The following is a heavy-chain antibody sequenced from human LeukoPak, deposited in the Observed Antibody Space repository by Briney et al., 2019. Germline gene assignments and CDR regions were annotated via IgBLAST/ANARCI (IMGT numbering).Heavy chain of an antibody. D-gene: IGHD2-15*01. Sequence: ASVKVSCKASGYTFTSYGISWVRQAPGQGLEWMGWISAYNGNTNYAQKLQGRVTMTTDTSTSTAYMELRSLRSDDTAVYYCARNSRPGYCSGGSCSWPTRNLRFDPWGQGTLVTVSS. V-gene: IGHV1-18*01. J-gene: IGHJ5*02. CDR3: ARNSRPGYCSGGSCSWPTRNLRFDP. CDR1: GYTFTSYG. CDR2: ISAYNGNT.